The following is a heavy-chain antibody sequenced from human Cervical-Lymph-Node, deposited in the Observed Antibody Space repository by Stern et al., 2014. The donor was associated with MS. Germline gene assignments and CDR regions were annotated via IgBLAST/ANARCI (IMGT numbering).Heavy chain of an antibody. D-gene: IGHD2-21*02. V-gene: IGHV4-59*01. CDR1: GGSISSYY. Sequence: QVQLVESGPGLVKPSETLSLTCTVSGGSISSYYWSWIRQRPGKGLEWIGYIHYSGSTNYNPSLKSRVTISVDTSNNQFSLKLSSVTAADTAVYYCARMVGTGGYYYGMDVWGQGTTVTVSS. CDR2: IHYSGST. CDR3: ARMVGTGGYYYGMDV. J-gene: IGHJ6*02.